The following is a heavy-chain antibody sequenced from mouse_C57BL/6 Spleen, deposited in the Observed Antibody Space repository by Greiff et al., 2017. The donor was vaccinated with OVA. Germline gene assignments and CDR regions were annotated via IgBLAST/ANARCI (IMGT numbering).Heavy chain of an antibody. CDR1: GYSFTDYN. V-gene: IGHV1-39*01. Sequence: VHVKQSGPELVKPGASVKISCKASGYSFTDYNMNWVKQSNGKSLEWIGVINPNSGTTSYNQKIKGKATLTVDQSSSTAYMQLNSLTSEDSAVYYGARRDSFYAMDYWGQGTSVTVSS. J-gene: IGHJ4*01. D-gene: IGHD2-12*01. CDR2: INPNSGTT. CDR3: ARRDSFYAMDY.